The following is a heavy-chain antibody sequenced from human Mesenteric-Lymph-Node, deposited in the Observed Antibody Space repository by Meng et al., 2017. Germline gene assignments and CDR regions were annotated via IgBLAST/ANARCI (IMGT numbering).Heavy chain of an antibody. V-gene: IGHV3-11*01. CDR3: ARDGRHRRFDA. J-gene: IGHJ5*02. CDR1: GFTFSDYY. Sequence: QVQLVESGGGLVKSGGSLRLSCAASGFTFSDYYMSWIRQAPGKGLEWIAYISKSGTSIYYADSVKGRFTISRDNAKESLYLQMSSLRAEDTAVYYCARDGRHRRFDAWGQGTLVTVSS. CDR2: ISKSGTSI.